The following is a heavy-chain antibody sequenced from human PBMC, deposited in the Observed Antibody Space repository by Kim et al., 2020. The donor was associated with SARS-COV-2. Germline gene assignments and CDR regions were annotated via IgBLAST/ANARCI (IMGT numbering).Heavy chain of an antibody. D-gene: IGHD2-15*01. CDR2: ISSSSSYI. CDR3: ARGRGGNNPIDAFDI. J-gene: IGHJ3*02. V-gene: IGHV3-21*01. Sequence: GGSLRLSCAASGFTFSSYSMNWVRQAPGKGLEWVSSISSSSSYIYYADSVKGRFTISRDNAKNSLYLQMNSLRAEDTAVYYCARGRGGNNPIDAFDIWGQGTMVTVSS. CDR1: GFTFSSYS.